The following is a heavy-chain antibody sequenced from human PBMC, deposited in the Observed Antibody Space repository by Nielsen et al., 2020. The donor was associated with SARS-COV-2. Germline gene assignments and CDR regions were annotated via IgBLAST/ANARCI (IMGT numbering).Heavy chain of an antibody. J-gene: IGHJ4*02. CDR3: ARDRDVGMGSY. CDR2: IYYSGST. D-gene: IGHD3-10*01. Sequence: SETLSLTCIVSGGSISSGSHYWGWIRQPPGKGLEWIGSIYYSGSTYYNPSLKSRVTISVDTSKNQFSLEVSSVTAADTAVYYCARDRDVGMGSYWGQGTLVTVSS. V-gene: IGHV4-39*07. CDR1: GGSISSGSHY.